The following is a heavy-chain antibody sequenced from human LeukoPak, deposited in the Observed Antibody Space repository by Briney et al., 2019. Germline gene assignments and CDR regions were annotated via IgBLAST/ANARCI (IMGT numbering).Heavy chain of an antibody. D-gene: IGHD4-17*01. CDR3: AKDPNGDYIGAFDM. CDR1: GFTFSTYA. V-gene: IGHV3-23*01. Sequence: PGGSLRLSCAASGFTFSTYAMTWVRQAPGKGLEWVSSITASGGRTYYADSVRGRFSMSRDNSKNTLYLQMNSLRAGDTAVYYCAKDPNGDYIGAFDMWGQGAMVIVSS. CDR2: ITASGGRT. J-gene: IGHJ3*02.